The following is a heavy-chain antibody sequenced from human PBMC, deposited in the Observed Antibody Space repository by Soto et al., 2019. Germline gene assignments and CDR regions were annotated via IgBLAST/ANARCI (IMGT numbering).Heavy chain of an antibody. J-gene: IGHJ4*02. Sequence: QLQLHESGPGLVKPSQTLSLICTVSGGSISSSSTSFWAWLRQPPGKGLEYFGSIHHTGSAFYNPSLQSRVTISVDTSRNQFSLQVNSVTAADTAKYYCVRIVTPSYGRDYFDFWGQGTLVTVSS. CDR2: IHHTGSA. CDR1: GGSISSSSTSF. D-gene: IGHD5-18*01. CDR3: VRIVTPSYGRDYFDF. V-gene: IGHV4-39*01.